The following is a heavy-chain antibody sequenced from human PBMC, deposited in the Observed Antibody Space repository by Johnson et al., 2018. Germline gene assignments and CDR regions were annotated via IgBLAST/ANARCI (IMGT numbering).Heavy chain of an antibody. V-gene: IGHV3-48*01. CDR1: GFTFSSYS. CDR3: ARARGYSYEEDAFDI. CDR2: ISSSGFI. Sequence: VQLVESGGGLVQXGGSLRLXCATSGFTFSSYSMNWVRQAPEKGLAWVSCISSSGFIYYADSVKGRFTISRDNAKNSLYLQMNSLRAEDTAVYYCARARGYSYEEDAFDIWGQGTTVTVSS. D-gene: IGHD5-18*01. J-gene: IGHJ3*02.